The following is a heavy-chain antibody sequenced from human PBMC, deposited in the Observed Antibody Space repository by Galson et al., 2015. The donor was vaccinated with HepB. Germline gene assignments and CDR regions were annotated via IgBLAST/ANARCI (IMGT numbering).Heavy chain of an antibody. CDR1: GYSFTSYW. CDR2: IYPGDSDT. Sequence: QSGAEVKKPGESLKISCKGSGYSFTSYWIGWVRQMPGKGLEWMGIIYPGDSDTRYSPSFQGQVTISADKSISTAYLQWSSLKASDTAMYYCARSGYYDSSGYYYDIPGVDNWFDPWGQGTLVTVSS. CDR3: ARSGYYDSSGYYYDIPGVDNWFDP. D-gene: IGHD3-22*01. J-gene: IGHJ5*02. V-gene: IGHV5-51*01.